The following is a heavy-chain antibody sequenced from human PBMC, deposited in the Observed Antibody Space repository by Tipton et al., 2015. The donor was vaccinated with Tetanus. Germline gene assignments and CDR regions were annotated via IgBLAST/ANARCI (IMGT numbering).Heavy chain of an antibody. V-gene: IGHV3-30*03. CDR3: ARDVEAGWYIRGMAVDYYGMDV. CDR1: GFNFGGFG. Sequence: RSLRLSCAGSGFNFGGFGMHWVRQAPGKGLEWVAVISNDGDNKFYADSVTGRFTISRDNSKNTLYLQMNSLRAEDTALYYCARDVEAGWYIRGMAVDYYGMDVWGQGTTVTVSS. CDR2: ISNDGDNK. D-gene: IGHD6-19*01. J-gene: IGHJ6*02.